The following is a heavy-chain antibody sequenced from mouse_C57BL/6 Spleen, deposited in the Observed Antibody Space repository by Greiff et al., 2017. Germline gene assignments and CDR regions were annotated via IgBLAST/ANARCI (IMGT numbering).Heavy chain of an antibody. D-gene: IGHD2-5*01. J-gene: IGHJ3*01. CDR1: GYTFTSYW. CDR2: IDPSDSYT. Sequence: QVQLQQSGAELVKPGASVKLSCKASGYTFTSYWMQWVKQRPGQGLEWIGEIDPSDSYTNYNQKFKGKATLTVDTSSSTAYMQLSSLTSEDSAVYYCASRGTYYSNYGWFAYWGQGTLVTVSA. V-gene: IGHV1-50*01. CDR3: ASRGTYYSNYGWFAY.